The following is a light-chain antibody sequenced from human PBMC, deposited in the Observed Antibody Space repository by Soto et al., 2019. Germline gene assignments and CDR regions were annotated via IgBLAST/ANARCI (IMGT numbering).Light chain of an antibody. J-gene: IGLJ2*01. Sequence: QSALTQPASVSGSPGQSITISCTGTSSDVGGYKYVSWYQQHPGKAPKLIIYDVSDRPSGVSNRFSGSKSGNTASLTISGLQAEDEADYYCSSYTSSSVIFGGGTTLTVL. CDR3: SSYTSSSVI. CDR1: SSDVGGYKY. CDR2: DVS. V-gene: IGLV2-14*01.